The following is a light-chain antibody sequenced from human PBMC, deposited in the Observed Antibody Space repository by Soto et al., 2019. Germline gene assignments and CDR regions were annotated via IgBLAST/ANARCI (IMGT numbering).Light chain of an antibody. CDR2: GXS. Sequence: EIVLTHSPDTLLLSPGERATLFXRASITCIHNHLAWHQQKPGXTPSLXXDGXSSRATGIPDRLSGSGSGTDFTLTISRLDPEDFAVYYCQQHGTATSTFGQGTRLDIK. V-gene: IGKV3-20*01. CDR3: QQHGTATST. J-gene: IGKJ5*01. CDR1: ITCIHNH.